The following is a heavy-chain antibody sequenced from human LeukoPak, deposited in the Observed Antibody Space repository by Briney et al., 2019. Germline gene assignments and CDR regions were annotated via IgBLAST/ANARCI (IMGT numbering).Heavy chain of an antibody. CDR1: GGTFSSYA. Sequence: SVKVSYKASGGTFSSYAISWERQAPGQGLEWMGGIIPIFGTANYAQKFQGRVTITADESTSTAYMELSSLRSEDTAVYYCARWLQSYNWFDPWGQGTLVTVSS. CDR2: IIPIFGTA. D-gene: IGHD5-24*01. V-gene: IGHV1-69*13. J-gene: IGHJ5*02. CDR3: ARWLQSYNWFDP.